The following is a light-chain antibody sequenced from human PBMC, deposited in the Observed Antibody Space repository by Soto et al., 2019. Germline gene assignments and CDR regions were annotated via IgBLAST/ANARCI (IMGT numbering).Light chain of an antibody. CDR3: QQYNNGPPLMCT. Sequence: EIVMTQSPATLSVSPGERATLSCRASQSVSSNLAWYQQKPGQAPRLLIYGASTRATGIPARFSGSGSGTEFTLTISSLQSEDFAVYYCQQYNNGPPLMCTFGQGTKLEI. CDR1: QSVSSN. J-gene: IGKJ2*02. V-gene: IGKV3D-15*01. CDR2: GAS.